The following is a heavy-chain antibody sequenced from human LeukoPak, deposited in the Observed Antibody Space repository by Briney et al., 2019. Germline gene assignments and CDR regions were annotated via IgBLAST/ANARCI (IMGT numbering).Heavy chain of an antibody. D-gene: IGHD6-6*01. V-gene: IGHV4-34*01. Sequence: SETLSLTCAVYGGSFSGYHWSWIRQPPGKGLEWIGEINHSGSTHYNPSLKSRVTISVDTSNNQFSLKLHSVTAADTAVYYCARGFPSSSRWFDPWGQGTLVTVSS. CDR1: GGSFSGYH. J-gene: IGHJ5*02. CDR2: INHSGST. CDR3: ARGFPSSSRWFDP.